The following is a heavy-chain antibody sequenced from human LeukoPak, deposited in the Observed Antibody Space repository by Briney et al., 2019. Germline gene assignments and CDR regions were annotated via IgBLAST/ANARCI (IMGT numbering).Heavy chain of an antibody. Sequence: SVKVSCKASGGTFSSYAISWVRQAPGQGLEWMGGIIPIFGTANYAQRFQGRVTMTEDTSTDTAYMELSSLRSEDTAVYYCATFYSGSYWMLFDIWGQGTMVTVSS. D-gene: IGHD1-26*01. V-gene: IGHV1-69*06. CDR1: GGTFSSYA. CDR3: ATFYSGSYWMLFDI. CDR2: IIPIFGTA. J-gene: IGHJ3*02.